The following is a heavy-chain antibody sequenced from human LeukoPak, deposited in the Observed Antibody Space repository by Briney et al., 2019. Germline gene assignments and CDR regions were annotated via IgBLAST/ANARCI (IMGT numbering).Heavy chain of an antibody. D-gene: IGHD2-15*01. Sequence: SETLSLTCAVSGGSISSSNWWSWVRQPPGKGLEWIGEIYHSGSTNYNPSLKSRVTISVDTSKNQFSLKLSSVTAADTAVYYCARNIVVVVAATRKWLNWFDPWGQGTLVTVSS. CDR1: GGSISSSNW. CDR3: ARNIVVVVAATRKWLNWFDP. J-gene: IGHJ5*02. V-gene: IGHV4-4*02. CDR2: IYHSGST.